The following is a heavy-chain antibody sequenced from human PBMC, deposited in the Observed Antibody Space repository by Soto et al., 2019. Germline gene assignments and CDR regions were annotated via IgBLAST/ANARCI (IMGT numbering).Heavy chain of an antibody. CDR3: ARKPYNSGWNFDY. Sequence: EVQLVESGGGLVQPGGSLRLSCAASGFTFSSYWMTWIRQAPGKGLQWVASIKEDGTEKSYVDSVKGRFTISRDNAKNSLYLQTNCLRTEDTAVYYCARKPYNSGWNFDYWGQGTLVTVSS. CDR1: GFTFSSYW. CDR2: IKEDGTEK. D-gene: IGHD6-19*01. V-gene: IGHV3-7*01. J-gene: IGHJ4*02.